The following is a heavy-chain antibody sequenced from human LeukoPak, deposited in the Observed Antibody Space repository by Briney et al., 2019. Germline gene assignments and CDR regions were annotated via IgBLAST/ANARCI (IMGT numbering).Heavy chain of an antibody. CDR1: GYTFTGYY. V-gene: IGHV1-18*04. D-gene: IGHD2-2*02. J-gene: IGHJ5*02. Sequence: ASVKVSCKASGYTFTGYYMHWVRQAPGQGLEWMGWISAYNGNTNYAQKLQGRVTMTTDTSTSTAYMELRSLRSDDTAVYYCAREKVVVVPAAIPPGYNWFDPWGQGTLVTVSS. CDR2: ISAYNGNT. CDR3: AREKVVVVPAAIPPGYNWFDP.